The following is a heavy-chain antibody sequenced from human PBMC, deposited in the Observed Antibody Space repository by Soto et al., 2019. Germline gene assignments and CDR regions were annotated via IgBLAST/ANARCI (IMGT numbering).Heavy chain of an antibody. CDR3: ARTDCSSSSCPSDLVGPTRLDY. V-gene: IGHV3-33*01. J-gene: IGHJ4*01. D-gene: IGHD2-2*01. CDR1: GFTFSTYG. Sequence: GRSLRLSCAASGFTFSTYGKLCVRQTPGKGLEWAAVMWYDGTNEEYADSVNGRFTISTGNSKSPLYMQMNSLRPAATGVYYFARTDCSSSSCPSDLVGPTRLDYWGHGTPVTVSS. CDR2: MWYDGTNE.